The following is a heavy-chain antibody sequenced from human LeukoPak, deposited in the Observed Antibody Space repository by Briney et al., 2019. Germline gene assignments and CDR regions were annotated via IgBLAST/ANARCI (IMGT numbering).Heavy chain of an antibody. CDR2: ISAYNGNT. J-gene: IGHJ4*02. CDR3: ARDFRPGRRYFDWLFGGPFDY. V-gene: IGHV1-18*01. Sequence: GASVKVSCKASGGTFSSYGISWVRQAPGQGLEWMGWISAYNGNTNYAQKLQGRVTMTTDTSTSTAYMELRSLRSDDTAVYYCARDFRPGRRYFDWLFGGPFDYWGQGTLVTVSS. D-gene: IGHD3-9*01. CDR1: GGTFSSYG.